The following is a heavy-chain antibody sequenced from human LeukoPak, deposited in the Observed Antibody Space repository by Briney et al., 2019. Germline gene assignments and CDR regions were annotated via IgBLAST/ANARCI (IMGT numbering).Heavy chain of an antibody. CDR2: ISYDVSNK. V-gene: IGHV3-30*18. Sequence: GGSLRLSCAASGFSFNNYAMYWVRQAPGKGLEWVALISYDVSNKYYADSVKGRFTISRDNSKNTLYLQMNSLRAEDTAVYYCAKATFDGSGSLDYWGQGTLVTVSS. D-gene: IGHD3-10*01. J-gene: IGHJ4*02. CDR1: GFSFNNYA. CDR3: AKATFDGSGSLDY.